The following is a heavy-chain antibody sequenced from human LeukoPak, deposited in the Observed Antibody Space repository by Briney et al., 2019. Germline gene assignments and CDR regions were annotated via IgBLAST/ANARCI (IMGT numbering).Heavy chain of an antibody. J-gene: IGHJ3*02. CDR2: IYHSGNT. Sequence: SETLSLTCAGSGYSISSGYYWGWIRQPPGKGLEWIGNIYHSGNTYYNPSLKSRVTISVDTSKNQFSLKLSSVTAADTAVYYCARHYSRGAFDIWGQGTMVTVSS. D-gene: IGHD2-21*01. CDR1: GYSISSGYY. V-gene: IGHV4-38-2*01. CDR3: ARHYSRGAFDI.